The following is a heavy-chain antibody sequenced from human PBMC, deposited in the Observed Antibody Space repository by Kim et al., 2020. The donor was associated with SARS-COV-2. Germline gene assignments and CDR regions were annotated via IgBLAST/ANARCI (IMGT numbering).Heavy chain of an antibody. D-gene: IGHD2-15*01. V-gene: IGHV3-30*04. CDR1: GFTFSSYA. J-gene: IGHJ4*02. CDR3: ASGYGFY. CDR2: ISYDGSNK. Sequence: GGSLRLSCAASGFTFSSYAMHWVRQAPGKGLEWVAVISYDGSNKYYADSVKGLFTISRDNSKNTLYLQMNSLRAEYTAVYYCASGYGFYWGQGTLVTVSS.